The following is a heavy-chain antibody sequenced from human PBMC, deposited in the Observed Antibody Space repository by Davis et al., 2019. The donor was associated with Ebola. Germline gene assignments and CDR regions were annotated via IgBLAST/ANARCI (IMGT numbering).Heavy chain of an antibody. V-gene: IGHV4-34*01. CDR1: GGSFSGYY. J-gene: IGHJ4*02. CDR2: INHSGTT. D-gene: IGHD3-10*01. Sequence: ETLSLTCAVYGGSFSGYYWSWIRQPPGKGLEWIGEINHSGTTNYDPSLKSRVTISVDTSKNQFSLKLSSVTAADTAVYYCARGQSGSDYSLWQYWGQGTLVTVSS. CDR3: ARGQSGSDYSLWQY.